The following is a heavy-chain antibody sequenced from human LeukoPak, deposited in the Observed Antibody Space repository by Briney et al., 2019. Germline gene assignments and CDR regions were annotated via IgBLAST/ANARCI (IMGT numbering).Heavy chain of an antibody. Sequence: GRSLRLSCAASGFTFDDYAMHWVRQAPGKGLQWVSGISWNSDSIGYADSVKGRFTISRDNAKKSLYLQMNSLRSEDTALYYCAKDMTRWSGSGGIDVWGQGTTVTVSS. CDR3: AKDMTRWSGSGGIDV. J-gene: IGHJ6*02. V-gene: IGHV3-9*01. D-gene: IGHD2-15*01. CDR1: GFTFDDYA. CDR2: ISWNSDSI.